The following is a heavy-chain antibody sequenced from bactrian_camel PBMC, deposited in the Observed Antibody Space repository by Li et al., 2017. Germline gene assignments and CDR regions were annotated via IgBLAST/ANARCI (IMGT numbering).Heavy chain of an antibody. D-gene: IGHD7*01. Sequence: HVQLVESGGGSVQAGGSLRLSCAASGDNGLTNCMAWFRQAPGKEREGVAAIDTDGTTTYSDSVKGRFTLSLDKDANTVYLQMDSLKPEDTAMYSCAAGSSFSLVPMVPSRYNYWGQGTQVTVS. J-gene: IGHJ4*01. CDR3: AAGSSFSLVPMVPSRYNY. CDR2: IDTDGTT. V-gene: IGHV3S53*01. CDR1: GDNGLTNC.